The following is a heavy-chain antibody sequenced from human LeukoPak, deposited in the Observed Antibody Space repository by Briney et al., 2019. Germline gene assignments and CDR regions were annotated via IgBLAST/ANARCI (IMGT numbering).Heavy chain of an antibody. CDR1: GFTFSSYA. Sequence: GGSLRLSCAASGFTFSSYAMSWVRQAPGKGLEWVSAISGSGGSTYYADSVKGRFTISRDNSKNTLYLQMNSLRAEDTAVYYCATRCSSTSCYSYYYYGMDVWGQGTTVTVSS. CDR3: ATRCSSTSCYSYYYYGMDV. CDR2: ISGSGGST. D-gene: IGHD2-2*01. J-gene: IGHJ6*02. V-gene: IGHV3-23*01.